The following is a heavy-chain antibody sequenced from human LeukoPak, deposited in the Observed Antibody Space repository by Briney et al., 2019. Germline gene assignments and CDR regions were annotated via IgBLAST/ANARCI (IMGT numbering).Heavy chain of an antibody. V-gene: IGHV3-30*04. CDR2: ISYDGSNK. CDR3: ARSPIYDILTLDY. J-gene: IGHJ4*02. CDR1: GFTFSSYA. Sequence: GGSLRLSRAASGFTFSSYAMHWVRQAPGKGLEWVAVISYDGSNKYYADSVKGRFTISRDNSKNTLYLQMNSLRAEDTAVYYCARSPIYDILTLDYWGQGTLVTVSS. D-gene: IGHD3-9*01.